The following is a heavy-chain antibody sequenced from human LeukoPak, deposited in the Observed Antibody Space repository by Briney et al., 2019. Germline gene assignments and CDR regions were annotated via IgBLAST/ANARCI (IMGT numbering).Heavy chain of an antibody. Sequence: SETLSLTCTVSGGSISSSSYYRGWIRQPPGKGLEWIGSIYYTENTYYSPSLKSRVTMSVDTSKNQFSLKLSSVTAADTAVYYCASGYSSSSFDYWGPGTLVTVSS. CDR1: GGSISSSSYY. V-gene: IGHV4-39*01. CDR3: ASGYSSSSFDY. CDR2: IYYTENT. J-gene: IGHJ4*02. D-gene: IGHD6-6*01.